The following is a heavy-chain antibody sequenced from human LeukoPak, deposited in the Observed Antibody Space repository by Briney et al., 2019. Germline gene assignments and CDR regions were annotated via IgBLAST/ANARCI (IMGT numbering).Heavy chain of an antibody. D-gene: IGHD2-2*01. CDR1: GFTFSGYN. CDR3: ARDGCSSTSCRFYNWFDP. J-gene: IGHJ5*02. CDR2: ISTSSSYI. Sequence: GGSLILSCAASGFTFSGYNMNWVRQAPGKGLEWVSFISTSSSYIHYADSVKGRFTISRDNAKNSLFLQMNSLRAEDTAVYYCARDGCSSTSCRFYNWFDPWGQGTLVTVSS. V-gene: IGHV3-21*01.